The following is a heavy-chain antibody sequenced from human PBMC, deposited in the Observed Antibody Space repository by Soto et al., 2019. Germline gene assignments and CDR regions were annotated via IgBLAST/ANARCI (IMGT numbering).Heavy chain of an antibody. V-gene: IGHV4-31*03. CDR3: ARDNNGYYFDY. D-gene: IGHD2-8*01. J-gene: IGHJ4*02. CDR1: GGSISSGGYY. Sequence: SETLSLTCTVSGGSISSGGYYWSWIRQHPGKGLEWIGYIYYSGSTYYNPSLKSRVTISVDTSKNQFSLKLSSVTAADTAVYYCARDNNGYYFDYWGQGTLVTVSS. CDR2: IYYSGST.